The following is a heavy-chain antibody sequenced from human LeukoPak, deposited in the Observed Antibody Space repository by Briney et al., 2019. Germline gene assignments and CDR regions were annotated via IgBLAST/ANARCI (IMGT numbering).Heavy chain of an antibody. D-gene: IGHD3-3*01. CDR3: ARGLTYYDFWSGYANPNNWFDP. CDR2: INPNSGGT. V-gene: IGHV1-2*02. CDR1: GYTFTGYY. Sequence: ASVKVSCKASGYTFTGYYMHWVRQAPGQGLEWMGLINPNSGGTNYAQKFQGRVTMTRDTSISTAYMELSRLRSDDTAVYYCARGLTYYDFWSGYANPNNWFDPWGQGTLVTVSS. J-gene: IGHJ5*02.